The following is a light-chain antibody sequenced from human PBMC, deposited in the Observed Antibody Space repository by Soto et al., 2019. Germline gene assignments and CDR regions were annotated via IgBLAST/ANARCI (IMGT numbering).Light chain of an antibody. CDR1: RDIGNY. V-gene: IGKV1-33*01. Sequence: DSQMSQSPSPMSASVGDRVAISCQASRDIGNYLNWYQQRPGKAPKLLIYHASTLEAGVPPRFSGSGSGTDYTFTISSLQPEDVATYFCQQYDNLPFTFGPGTKVDLK. J-gene: IGKJ3*01. CDR3: QQYDNLPFT. CDR2: HAS.